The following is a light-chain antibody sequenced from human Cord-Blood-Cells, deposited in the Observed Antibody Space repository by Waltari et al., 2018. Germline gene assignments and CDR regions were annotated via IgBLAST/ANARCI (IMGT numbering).Light chain of an antibody. Sequence: QSVLTQPPSESGAPGQRGTISCTGSSSTIGAGYDVNWYQQLPGTAPRPLIYGNSNLPSGVPDLFAGYKSGTSASLAVTGLQAEDEADYYCQSYDSSLSGSVFGGGTKLTVL. CDR2: GNS. CDR1: SSTIGAGYD. J-gene: IGLJ3*02. CDR3: QSYDSSLSGSV. V-gene: IGLV1-40*01.